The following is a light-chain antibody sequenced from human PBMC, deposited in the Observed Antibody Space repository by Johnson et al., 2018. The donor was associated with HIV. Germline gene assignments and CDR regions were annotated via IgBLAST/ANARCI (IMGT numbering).Light chain of an antibody. CDR3: GTWAGSLSAGAV. V-gene: IGLV1-51*02. CDR1: SSNIGNNY. Sequence: QSVLTQPPSVSAAPGQKVTISCSGSSSNIGNNYVSWYQQLPGTAPKLLIYENNKRPSGIPDRFSGSKSGTSATLGITGLQTGDEGDYYFGTWAGSLSAGAVFGPGTKVTVL. CDR2: ENN. J-gene: IGLJ1*01.